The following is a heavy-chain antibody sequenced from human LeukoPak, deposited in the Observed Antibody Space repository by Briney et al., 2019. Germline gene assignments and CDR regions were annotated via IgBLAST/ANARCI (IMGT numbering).Heavy chain of an antibody. Sequence: PGGSLRLSCAASGFTFSSYAMSWLRQAPGKGLEWVSAISGSGGSTYYADSVKGRFTISRDNSKNTLYLQMNSLRAEDTAVYCCAKGQQLVLADFEYWGQGTLVTVSS. CDR1: GFTFSSYA. V-gene: IGHV3-23*01. CDR3: AKGQQLVLADFEY. D-gene: IGHD6-13*01. CDR2: ISGSGGST. J-gene: IGHJ4*02.